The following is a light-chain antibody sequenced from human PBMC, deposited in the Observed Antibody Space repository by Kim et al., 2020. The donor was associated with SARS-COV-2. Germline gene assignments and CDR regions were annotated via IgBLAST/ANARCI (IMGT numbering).Light chain of an antibody. CDR1: NIGSKN. Sequence: VALGQTARINCGGNNIGSKNVHWYQQKPGQGPVLVIYRDSNRPSGIPERFSGSNSGNTATLTISRAQAGDEADYYCQVWDSSTAWVFGGGTQLTVL. J-gene: IGLJ3*02. CDR2: RDS. V-gene: IGLV3-9*01. CDR3: QVWDSSTAWV.